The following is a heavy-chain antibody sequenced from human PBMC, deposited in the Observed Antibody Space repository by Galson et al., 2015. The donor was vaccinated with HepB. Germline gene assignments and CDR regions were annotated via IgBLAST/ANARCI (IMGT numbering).Heavy chain of an antibody. CDR2: ISYDGSYR. Sequence: SLRLSCAASGFTFSNYGIHWVRQAPGKGLEWMAVISYDGSYRYYADSVKGRFTVSRDPSRSMLYLQMNSLRVEDTAVYYRANGGPGQISMMINRILGFDPWGQGAQVTVSS. J-gene: IGHJ5*02. D-gene: IGHD2/OR15-2a*01. CDR3: ANGGPGQISMMINRILGFDP. V-gene: IGHV3-30*18. CDR1: GFTFSNYG.